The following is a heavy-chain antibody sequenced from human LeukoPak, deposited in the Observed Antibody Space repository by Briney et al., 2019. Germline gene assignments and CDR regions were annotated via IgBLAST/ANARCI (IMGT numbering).Heavy chain of an antibody. CDR3: AREASRMSFDY. D-gene: IGHD1-14*01. V-gene: IGHV1-69*13. Sequence: GASVKVSCKASGGTFSSYAISWVRQAPGQGLEWMGGIIPIFGTANYAQKLQGRVTITADESTSTAYMELSSLRSEDTAVYYCAREASRMSFDYWGQGTLVTVSS. CDR1: GGTFSSYA. J-gene: IGHJ4*02. CDR2: IIPIFGTA.